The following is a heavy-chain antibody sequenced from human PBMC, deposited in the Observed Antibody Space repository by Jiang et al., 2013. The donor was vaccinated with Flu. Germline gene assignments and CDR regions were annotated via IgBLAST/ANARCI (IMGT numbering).Heavy chain of an antibody. CDR2: IYHSGST. Sequence: GPGLVKPSETLSLTCAVSGYSISSGYYWGWIRQPPGKGLEWIGSIYHSGSTYYNPSLKSRVTISVDTSKNQFSLKLSSVTAADTAVYYCARVAYEILDYWGQGTLVTVSS. J-gene: IGHJ4*02. V-gene: IGHV4-38-2*01. CDR1: GYSISSGYY. CDR3: ARVAYEILDY. D-gene: IGHD3-22*01.